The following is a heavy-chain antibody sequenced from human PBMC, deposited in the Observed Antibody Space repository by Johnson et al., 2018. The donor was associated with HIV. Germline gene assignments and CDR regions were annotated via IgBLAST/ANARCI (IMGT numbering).Heavy chain of an antibody. CDR2: ISWNSGSV. CDR1: GFTFDDYV. CDR3: AKSIDAAADDAFDI. D-gene: IGHD6-13*01. Sequence: VQLVESGGGLIQPGGSQRLFCEASGFTFDDYVMHWVRQAPGKGLEWVSGISWNSGSVADADSVQGRLTISRDNAKNSLFLHMNSLRAEDTALYYCAKSIDAAADDAFDIWGQGTMVTVSS. V-gene: IGHV3-9*01. J-gene: IGHJ3*02.